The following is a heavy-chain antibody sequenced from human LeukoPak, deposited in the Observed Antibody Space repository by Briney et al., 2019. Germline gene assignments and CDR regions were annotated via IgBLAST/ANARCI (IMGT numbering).Heavy chain of an antibody. D-gene: IGHD3-22*01. V-gene: IGHV3-66*02. CDR3: AREGYDSSGYWRYFDY. J-gene: IGHJ4*02. Sequence: GGSLRLSXAASGFTVSSNYMSWVRQAPGKGLEWVSVIYSGGSTYYADSVKGRFTISRDNSKNTLYLQMNSLRAEDTAVYYCAREGYDSSGYWRYFDYWGQGTLVTVSS. CDR1: GFTVSSNY. CDR2: IYSGGST.